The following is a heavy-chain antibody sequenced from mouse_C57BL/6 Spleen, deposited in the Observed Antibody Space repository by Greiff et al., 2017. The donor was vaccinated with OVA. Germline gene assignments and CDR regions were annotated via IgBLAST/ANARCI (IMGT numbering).Heavy chain of an antibody. D-gene: IGHD3-2*02. V-gene: IGHV1-82*01. CDR3: ARWEAQAEAMDD. CDR2: IYPGDGDT. J-gene: IGHJ4*01. CDR1: GYAFSSSW. Sequence: VQLQESGPELVKPGASVKISCKASGYAFSSSWMNWVKQRPGKGLEWIGRIYPGDGDTNYNGKFKGKATLTADKSSSTAYMQLSSLTSEDAAVYFCARWEAQAEAMDDWGQGTSVTVSS.